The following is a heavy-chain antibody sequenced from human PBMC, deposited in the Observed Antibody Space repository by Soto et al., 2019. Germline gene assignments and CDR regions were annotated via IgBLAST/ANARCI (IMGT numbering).Heavy chain of an antibody. J-gene: IGHJ3*02. CDR2: INPNSGGT. CDR1: GYTFTSYY. Sequence: SVRSSYRASGYTFTSYYMQCERQAPGQGLEWMGWINPNSGGTNYAQKFQGWVTMTRDTSISTAYMELSRLRSDDLAVYYCARVLLRALDIWGQGTMVTVS. CDR3: ARVLLRALDI. V-gene: IGHV1-2*04. D-gene: IGHD1-26*01.